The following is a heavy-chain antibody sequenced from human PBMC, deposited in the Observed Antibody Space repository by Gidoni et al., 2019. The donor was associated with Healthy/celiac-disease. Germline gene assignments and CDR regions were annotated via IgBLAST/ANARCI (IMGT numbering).Heavy chain of an antibody. CDR2: ISSSSSYI. Sequence: EVQLVESGGGRVKPGGSLRLSCAASGFTCSSYSMNWVRQAPGKGLEWVSSISSSSSYIYYADSVKGRFTISRDNAKNSLYLQMNSLRAEDTAVYYCARDRPTWGYFDYWGQGTLVTVSS. CDR3: ARDRPTWGYFDY. CDR1: GFTCSSYS. J-gene: IGHJ4*02. V-gene: IGHV3-21*01. D-gene: IGHD3-16*01.